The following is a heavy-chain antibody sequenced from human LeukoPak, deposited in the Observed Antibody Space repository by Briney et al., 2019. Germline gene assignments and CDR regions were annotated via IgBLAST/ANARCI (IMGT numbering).Heavy chain of an antibody. D-gene: IGHD5-24*01. J-gene: IGHJ3*02. CDR1: GITFSNSA. V-gene: IGHV3-23*01. CDR2: ITKNGDQT. CDR3: VKSAGKDGYRDVFDI. Sequence: GGSLRLSCVPSGITFSNSALNWVRQAPGKGLEWVATITKNGDQTYYADSVKGLFTISRDTFRDTLYLQMNSLRAEDTAVYHRVKSAGKDGYRDVFDIWGQGTVVTVSS.